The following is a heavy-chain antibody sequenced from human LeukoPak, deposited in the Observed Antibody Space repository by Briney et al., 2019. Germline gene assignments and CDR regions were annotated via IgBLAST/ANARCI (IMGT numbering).Heavy chain of an antibody. CDR1: GFTFSSYA. Sequence: PGGSLRLSCAVSGFTFSSYAMSWVRQAPGKGLEWVSIVSGDGVSTDHADSVKGRFTISRDNSKNTLYLQMNSLRADDTAVFYCARNSGYDIYYFYYMDVWGKGTTVTVSS. V-gene: IGHV3-23*01. J-gene: IGHJ6*03. CDR2: VSGDGVST. CDR3: ARNSGYDIYYFYYMDV. D-gene: IGHD5-12*01.